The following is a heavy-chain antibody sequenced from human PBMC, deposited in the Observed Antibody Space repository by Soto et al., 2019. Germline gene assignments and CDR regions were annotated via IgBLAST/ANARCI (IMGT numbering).Heavy chain of an antibody. CDR2: INPKSGGT. J-gene: IGHJ6*02. V-gene: IGHV1-2*04. CDR3: ARGHSTDCSNGVCSFFYNHEMDV. Sequence: ASVKVSCKASGYSFTDYHIHWVRQAPGQGLEWLGRINPKSGGTSTAQKFQGWVTMTRDRSISTVYMELTRLRSDDTAVYFCARGHSTDCSNGVCSFFYNHEMDVWGQGTTVTVS. CDR1: GYSFTDYH. D-gene: IGHD2-8*01.